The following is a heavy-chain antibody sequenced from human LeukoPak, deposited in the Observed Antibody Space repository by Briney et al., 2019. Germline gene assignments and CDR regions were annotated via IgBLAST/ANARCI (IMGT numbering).Heavy chain of an antibody. CDR1: GYILTSYY. CDR3: AKDHVEGSWGDYYYYLDV. V-gene: IGHV1-46*01. D-gene: IGHD3-16*01. J-gene: IGHJ6*03. Sequence: ASVKVSCKASGYILTSYYMHWVRQAPGQGLEWMGLINPSGGRTNYAQKFQGRLTMTRDMSTSTVYMELSSLRSEDTAVYYCAKDHVEGSWGDYYYYLDVWGKGITVTMSS. CDR2: INPSGGRT.